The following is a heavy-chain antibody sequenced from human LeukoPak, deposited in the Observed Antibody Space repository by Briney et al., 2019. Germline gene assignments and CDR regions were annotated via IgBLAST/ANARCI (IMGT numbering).Heavy chain of an antibody. J-gene: IGHJ4*02. D-gene: IGHD3-10*01. Sequence: GGSLRLSSAASGFTVSSNYMSWVRQAPGKGLEWVSVIYSGGSTYYADSVKGRFTISRDNSKNTLYLQMNSLRAEDTAVYYCARDSTMVRGGVTYYFDYWGQGTLVTVSS. CDR3: ARDSTMVRGGVTYYFDY. V-gene: IGHV3-53*01. CDR2: IYSGGST. CDR1: GFTVSSNY.